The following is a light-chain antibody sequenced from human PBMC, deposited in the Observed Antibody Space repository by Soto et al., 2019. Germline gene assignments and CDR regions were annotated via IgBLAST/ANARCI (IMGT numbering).Light chain of an antibody. CDR3: QQYGSSRFT. CDR2: GAS. Sequence: EIVLTQSPGTLSLSPGERATLSCRASQSVSSSYLAWYQQKPGQAPRLLIYGASSMATGIPDRFSGSGSGTDFTITISRLEHEDFAMYYCQQYGSSRFTFGPGTKVDIK. V-gene: IGKV3-20*01. CDR1: QSVSSSY. J-gene: IGKJ3*01.